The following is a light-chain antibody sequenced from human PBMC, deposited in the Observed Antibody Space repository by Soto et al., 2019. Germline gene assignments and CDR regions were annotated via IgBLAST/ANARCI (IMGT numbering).Light chain of an antibody. CDR2: EVS. J-gene: IGLJ3*02. CDR1: SSDVGGYDY. CDR3: SSYTSSSTRV. V-gene: IGLV2-14*01. Sequence: QSALTQPASVSGSPGQSITISCTGTSSDVGGYDYVSWYQQHPGKAPKLIIYEVSDRPSGVSHRFSGSKSGNTASLTISGLQADDEADYYCSSYTSSSTRVFGGGTKVTVL.